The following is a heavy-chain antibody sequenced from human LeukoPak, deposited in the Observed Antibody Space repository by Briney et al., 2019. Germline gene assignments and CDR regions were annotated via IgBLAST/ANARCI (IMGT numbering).Heavy chain of an antibody. CDR3: ARTQSQSGSYRYYFGY. Sequence: SETLSLTCTVSGGSVGSAGYYWSWLRQPPGGELEWIGYIYYIRNTNYNPSLKSRVTMSLDPSKNQFSLKLNSVTAADTAVYYCARTQSQSGSYRYYFGYWGQGTLVTVPS. CDR2: IYYIRNT. J-gene: IGHJ4*02. CDR1: GGSVGSAGYY. V-gene: IGHV4-61*08. D-gene: IGHD1-26*01.